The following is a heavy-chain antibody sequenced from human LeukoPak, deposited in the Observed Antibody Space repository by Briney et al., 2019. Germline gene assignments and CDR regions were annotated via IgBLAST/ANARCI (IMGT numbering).Heavy chain of an antibody. J-gene: IGHJ4*02. CDR3: ARRGRNYYGSGTLDY. V-gene: IGHV4-34*01. CDR2: INHSGST. CDR1: GGSFSGYY. Sequence: SETLSLTCAVYGGSFSGYYWSWIRQPPGKGLEWIGEINHSGSTNYNPSLKSRVTISVDTSKNQFSLKLSSVTAADTAVYYCARRGRNYYGSGTLDYWGQGTLVTVSS. D-gene: IGHD3-10*01.